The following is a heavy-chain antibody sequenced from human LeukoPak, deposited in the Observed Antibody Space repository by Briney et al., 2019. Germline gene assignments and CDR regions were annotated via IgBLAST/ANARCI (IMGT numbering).Heavy chain of an antibody. V-gene: IGHV1-18*01. D-gene: IGHD5-24*01. CDR1: GYTFTSYG. Sequence: ASVKVSCKASGYTFTSYGISWVQQAPGQGLEWMGWISAYNGNTNYAQKLQGRVTMTTDTSTSTAYMELRSLRSDDTAVYYCARVRRDGYNLVPDYWGQGTLVTVSS. J-gene: IGHJ4*02. CDR2: ISAYNGNT. CDR3: ARVRRDGYNLVPDY.